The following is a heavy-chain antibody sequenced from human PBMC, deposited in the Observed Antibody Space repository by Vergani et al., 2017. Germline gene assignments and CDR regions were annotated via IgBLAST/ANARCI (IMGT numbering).Heavy chain of an antibody. CDR3: VTGKGSNWNDHLYDI. Sequence: EVQLVESGGGLVQPGRSLRLSCAASGFTFDDYSMHWVRQAPGKGLEWVSGINCNSDSIAYADSVKGRFTISRDNAKNSLYLQMNSLRAEDTAVYYCVTGKGSNWNDHLYDIWGQGTLVTVSS. CDR1: GFTFDDYS. D-gene: IGHD1-1*01. CDR2: INCNSDSI. J-gene: IGHJ3*02. V-gene: IGHV3-9*01.